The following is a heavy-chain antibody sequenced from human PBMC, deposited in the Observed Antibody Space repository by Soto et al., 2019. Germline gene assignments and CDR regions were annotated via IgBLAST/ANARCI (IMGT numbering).Heavy chain of an antibody. D-gene: IGHD4-4*01. Sequence: PGGSLRLSCAASGFTVSSNYMSWVRQAPGKGLEWVSVIYSGGSTYYADSVKGRFTISRDNSKNTLYLQMNSLRAEDTAVYYCARDPMTTVTTDYYYYYGMDVWGQGTTVTV. CDR3: ARDPMTTVTTDYYYYYGMDV. CDR1: GFTVSSNY. CDR2: IYSGGST. J-gene: IGHJ6*02. V-gene: IGHV3-53*01.